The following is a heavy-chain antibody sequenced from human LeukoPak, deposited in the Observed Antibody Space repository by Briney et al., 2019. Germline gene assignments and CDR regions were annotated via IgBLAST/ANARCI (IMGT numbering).Heavy chain of an antibody. D-gene: IGHD3-3*01. CDR2: ISWNSGSI. CDR3: AKEDTIFGVVRGAFDI. J-gene: IGHJ3*02. V-gene: IGHV3-9*01. Sequence: GRSLRLSCAASGFTFDDYAMHWVRQAPGKGLEWVSGISWNSGSIGYADSVKGRFTISRDNAKNSLYLQMNSLRAEDTALYYCAKEDTIFGVVRGAFDIWGQGTMVTVSS. CDR1: GFTFDDYA.